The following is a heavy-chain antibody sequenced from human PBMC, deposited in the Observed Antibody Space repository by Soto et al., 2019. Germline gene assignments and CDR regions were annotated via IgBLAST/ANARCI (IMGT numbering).Heavy chain of an antibody. Sequence: GWSLRLSCAASVFTFISYAMSWVRQAPGKGLEWVSAISGSGGSTYYADSVKGRFTISRDNSKNTLYLQMNSLRAEDTAVYYCATSVVPAAIHYYYYGMDVWGQGTTVTVSS. CDR3: ATSVVPAAIHYYYYGMDV. CDR1: VFTFISYA. J-gene: IGHJ6*02. D-gene: IGHD2-2*01. V-gene: IGHV3-23*01. CDR2: ISGSGGST.